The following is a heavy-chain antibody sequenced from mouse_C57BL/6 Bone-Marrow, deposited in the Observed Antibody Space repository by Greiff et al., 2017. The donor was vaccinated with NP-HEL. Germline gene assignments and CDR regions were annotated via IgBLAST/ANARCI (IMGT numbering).Heavy chain of an antibody. CDR1: GYTFTSYW. CDR3: ARPYDYDGAWFAD. J-gene: IGHJ3*01. CDR2: IDPSDSYT. V-gene: IGHV1-59*01. Sequence: QVQLQQPGAELVRPGTSVKLSCKASGYTFTSYWMHWVKQRPGQGLEWIGVIDPSDSYTNYNQKFKGKATLTVDTSSSTAYMQLSSLTSEDSAVYYCARPYDYDGAWFADWGQGTLVTVSA. D-gene: IGHD2-4*01.